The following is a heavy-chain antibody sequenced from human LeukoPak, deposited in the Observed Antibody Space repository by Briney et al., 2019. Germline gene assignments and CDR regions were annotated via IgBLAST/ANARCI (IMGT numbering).Heavy chain of an antibody. D-gene: IGHD5-24*01. J-gene: IGHJ4*02. CDR2: ISGSGGST. Sequence: PGGSLRLSCAASGFTFSSYAMSWVRQAPGKGLEWVSAISGSGGSTYYADSVKGRFTISRDNAKNSLYLQMNSLRAEDTALYYCAKDTGWLQGVFDYWGQGTLVTVSS. CDR1: GFTFSSYA. V-gene: IGHV3-23*01. CDR3: AKDTGWLQGVFDY.